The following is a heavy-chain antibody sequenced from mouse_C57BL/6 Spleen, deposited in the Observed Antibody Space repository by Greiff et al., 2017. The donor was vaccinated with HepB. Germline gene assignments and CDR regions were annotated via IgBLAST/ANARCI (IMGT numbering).Heavy chain of an antibody. CDR3: ARSGSSPHWYFDV. V-gene: IGHV1-19*01. J-gene: IGHJ1*03. CDR1: GYTFTDYY. D-gene: IGHD1-1*01. Sequence: VQLQQSGPVLVKPGASVKMSCKASGYTFTDYYMNWVKQSHGKSLEWIGVINPYNGGTSYNQKFKGKATLTVDKSSSTAYMELNSLTSEDSAVYYCARSGSSPHWYFDVWGTGTTVTVSS. CDR2: INPYNGGT.